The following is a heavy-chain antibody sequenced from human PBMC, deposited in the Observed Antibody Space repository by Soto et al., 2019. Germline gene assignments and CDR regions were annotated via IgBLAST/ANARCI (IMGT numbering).Heavy chain of an antibody. CDR1: GFTFSIYW. Sequence: EVQVVESGGGLVQPGGSLRLSCATSGFTFSIYWMHWVRQAPGKGLVWVSRINSDGSNTSYADSVKGRFTISRDNAKNTLYLQANSLRAEDKAVYFCAREHSSGWYVYWGQGTLVTVSS. D-gene: IGHD6-19*01. J-gene: IGHJ4*02. CDR2: INSDGSNT. V-gene: IGHV3-74*01. CDR3: AREHSSGWYVY.